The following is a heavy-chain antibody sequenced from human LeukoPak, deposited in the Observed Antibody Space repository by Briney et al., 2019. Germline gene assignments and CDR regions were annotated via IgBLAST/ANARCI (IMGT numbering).Heavy chain of an antibody. CDR2: IYYSGST. J-gene: IGHJ4*02. D-gene: IGHD6-19*01. V-gene: IGHV4-59*08. CDR1: GGSISSYY. Sequence: SETLSLTCTVSGGSISSYYWSWIRQPPGKGLEWIGYIYYSGSTNYNPSLKSRVTISVDTSKNQFSLRLSSVTAADTAVYYCASLDSSGWYYFDYWGQGTLVTVSS. CDR3: ASLDSSGWYYFDY.